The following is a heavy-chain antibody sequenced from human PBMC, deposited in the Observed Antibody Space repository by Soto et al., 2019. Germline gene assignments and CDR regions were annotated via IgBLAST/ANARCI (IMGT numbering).Heavy chain of an antibody. J-gene: IGHJ5*02. Sequence: SETLSLTCTVSEGSIRTPYRRCCVRQPPEERQELAGDMYHSGAQNYVPSLKGRVSMSGDNANNQLYLQLYSLTAEDTAVYYCARVTSVLGSEKAYVGSWFDPWGQGTLVTVSS. V-gene: IGHV4-4*02. CDR3: ARVTSVLGSEKAYVGSWFDP. CDR2: MYHSGAQ. CDR1: EGSIRTPYR. D-gene: IGHD2-21*01.